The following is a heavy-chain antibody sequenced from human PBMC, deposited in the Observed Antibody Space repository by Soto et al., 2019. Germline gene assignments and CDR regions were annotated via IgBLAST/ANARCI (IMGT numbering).Heavy chain of an antibody. Sequence: SVKVPCKASGGTFSSYAISWVRQAPGQGLEWMGGIIPIFGTANYAQKFQGRVTITADESTSTAYMELSSLRSEDTAVYYCARAGYYYDSSGYYLPYDYWGQGTLVTVSS. CDR2: IIPIFGTA. J-gene: IGHJ4*02. CDR3: ARAGYYYDSSGYYLPYDY. CDR1: GGTFSSYA. V-gene: IGHV1-69*13. D-gene: IGHD3-22*01.